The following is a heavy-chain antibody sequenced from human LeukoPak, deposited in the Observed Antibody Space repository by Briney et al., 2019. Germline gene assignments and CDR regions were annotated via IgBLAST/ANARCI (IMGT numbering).Heavy chain of an antibody. CDR3: AREKIYYDSSGYVFDY. J-gene: IGHJ4*02. Sequence: ASVKVSCKASGYTFTSYYMHWVRQAPGQGLEWMGIINPSGGSTSYAQKFQGRVTMTRHMSTSTVYMELSSLRSEDTAVYYCAREKIYYDSSGYVFDYWGQGTLVTVSS. CDR2: INPSGGST. CDR1: GYTFTSYY. V-gene: IGHV1-46*01. D-gene: IGHD3-22*01.